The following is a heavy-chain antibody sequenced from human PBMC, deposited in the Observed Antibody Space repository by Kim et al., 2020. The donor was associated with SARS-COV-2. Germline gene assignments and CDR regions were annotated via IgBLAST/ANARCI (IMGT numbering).Heavy chain of an antibody. D-gene: IGHD5-12*01. Sequence: GRFTLSEDKSRNTRYLQMNSLRAEDTAVYYCAKDPFPLLGGYDPDHYFDYWGQGTLVTVSS. CDR3: AKDPFPLLGGYDPDHYFDY. V-gene: IGHV3-30*02. J-gene: IGHJ4*02.